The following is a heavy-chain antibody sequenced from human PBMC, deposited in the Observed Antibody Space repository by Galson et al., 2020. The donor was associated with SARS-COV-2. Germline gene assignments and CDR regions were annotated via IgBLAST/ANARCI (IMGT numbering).Heavy chain of an antibody. CDR1: GGSISSSSYY. V-gene: IGHV4-31*03. D-gene: IGHD3-10*01. CDR3: SRAPLLWVRGLLSSFDY. Sequence: SETLSLTCTVSGGSISSSSYYWSWIRQHPGKGLEWIGNIYYSGSTYYNPSLKSRVTISVDTSKNQFSLKLSSVTAADAAVYYCSRAPLLWVRGLLSSFDYWGQGTLVTVSS. J-gene: IGHJ4*02. CDR2: IYYSGST.